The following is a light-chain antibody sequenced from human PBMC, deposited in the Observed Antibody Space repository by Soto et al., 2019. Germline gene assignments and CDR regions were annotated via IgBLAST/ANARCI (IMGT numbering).Light chain of an antibody. J-gene: IGKJ4*01. CDR1: QSVSSN. CDR3: QQYHRWPLT. V-gene: IGKV3-15*01. CDR2: GAS. Sequence: IVMTQSPATLSVSPGERATLSCRASQSVSSNLAWYQQKPGQAPRLLIYGASTRATGVPARFSGSGSGTEFTLTISSLQSEDFAVYYCQQYHRWPLTFGGGTRWIS.